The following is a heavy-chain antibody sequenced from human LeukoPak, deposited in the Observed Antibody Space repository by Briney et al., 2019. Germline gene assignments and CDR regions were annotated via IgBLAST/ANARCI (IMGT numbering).Heavy chain of an antibody. Sequence: ASVKVSCKASGYTFTSYGISWVRQAPGQGLEWMGWISAYNGNTNYAQKLQGRVTMTTDTSTSTAYMELRSLRSDDTAVYYCARGAGKGIAAAGGVDYWGQGTLVTVSS. CDR1: GYTFTSYG. D-gene: IGHD6-13*01. CDR3: ARGAGKGIAAAGGVDY. J-gene: IGHJ4*02. V-gene: IGHV1-18*01. CDR2: ISAYNGNT.